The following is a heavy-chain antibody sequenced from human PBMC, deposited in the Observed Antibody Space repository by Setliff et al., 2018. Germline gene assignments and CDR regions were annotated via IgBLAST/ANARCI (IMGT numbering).Heavy chain of an antibody. V-gene: IGHV4-31*03. D-gene: IGHD1-26*01. CDR1: GGSISSGGYY. J-gene: IGHJ3*02. CDR2: IYYSGST. CDR3: ARDRRIVGARHAFDI. Sequence: SETLSLTCTVSGGSISSGGYYWSWIRQHPGKGLEWTGYIYYSGSTYYNPSLKSRVTISVDTSKNQFSLKLSSVTAADTAVYYCARDRRIVGARHAFDIWGQGTMVTV.